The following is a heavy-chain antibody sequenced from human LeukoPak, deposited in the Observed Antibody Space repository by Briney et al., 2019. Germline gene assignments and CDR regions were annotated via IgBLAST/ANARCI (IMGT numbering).Heavy chain of an antibody. CDR3: AKRGTGSEKTQWLVPGLDY. CDR2: ISGSGRST. Sequence: PGGSLRLSRAASGFTFSSYAMSWVRQAPGKGLEWVSAISGSGRSTYYADSVKGRFTISRDNSKNTLYLQMNSLRAEDTAVYYCAKRGTGSEKTQWLVPGLDYWGQGTLVTVSS. V-gene: IGHV3-23*01. J-gene: IGHJ4*02. CDR1: GFTFSSYA. D-gene: IGHD6-19*01.